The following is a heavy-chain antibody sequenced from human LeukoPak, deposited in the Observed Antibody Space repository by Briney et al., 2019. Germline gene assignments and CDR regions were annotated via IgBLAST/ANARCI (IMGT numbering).Heavy chain of an antibody. CDR1: GYSFTSYW. D-gene: IGHD6-19*01. Sequence: GESLQISCQGSGYSFTSYWIGWVRQMPGKGLEWMGIIYPGDSDTRYSPSFQGQVTISADKSISTAYLQWSSLKASDTAMYYCARMETDSSGWFPPDYWGQGTLVTVSS. CDR2: IYPGDSDT. CDR3: ARMETDSSGWFPPDY. V-gene: IGHV5-51*01. J-gene: IGHJ4*02.